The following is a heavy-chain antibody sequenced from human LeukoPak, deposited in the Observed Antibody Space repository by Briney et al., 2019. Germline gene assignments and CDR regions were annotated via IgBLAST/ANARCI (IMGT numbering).Heavy chain of an antibody. J-gene: IGHJ6*02. D-gene: IGHD5-18*01. CDR1: GGTFSSYA. CDR2: IIPIFGTA. Sequence: SVKVSCKASGGTFSSYAISWVRQAPGQGLEWMGGIIPIFGTANYAQKFQGRVTITTDESTSTAYMELSSLRSEDTAVYYCARVRSDTGMVTYYYYGMDVWGQGTTVTV. CDR3: ARVRSDTGMVTYYYYGMDV. V-gene: IGHV1-69*05.